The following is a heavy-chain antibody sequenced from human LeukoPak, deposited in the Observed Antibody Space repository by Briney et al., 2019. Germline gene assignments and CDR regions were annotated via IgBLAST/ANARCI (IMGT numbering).Heavy chain of an antibody. V-gene: IGHV1-69*01. J-gene: IGHJ5*02. D-gene: IGHD6-13*01. Sequence: ASVKVSCKASGGTFSSYAISWVRQAPGQGLEWMGGIIPIFGTANYAQKFQGRVTITADESTSTAYMELSSLRSGDTAVYYCARAAIAAAGYNWFDPWGQGTLVTVSS. CDR1: GGTFSSYA. CDR2: IIPIFGTA. CDR3: ARAAIAAAGYNWFDP.